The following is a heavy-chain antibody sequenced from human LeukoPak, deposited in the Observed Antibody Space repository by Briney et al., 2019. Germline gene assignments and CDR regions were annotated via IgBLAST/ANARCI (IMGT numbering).Heavy chain of an antibody. V-gene: IGHV1-2*02. CDR1: GYTFTGYY. D-gene: IGHD3-9*01. J-gene: IGHJ6*03. CDR2: ITPNSGGT. Sequence: ASVKVSCKASGYTFTGYYLHWVRQAPGQGLEWMGWITPNSGGTNYAQKFQGRVTITRNTSISTAYMELSSLRSEDTAVYYCARAHVLRYFDWFNYYYYYMDVWGKGTTVTVSS. CDR3: ARAHVLRYFDWFNYYYYYMDV.